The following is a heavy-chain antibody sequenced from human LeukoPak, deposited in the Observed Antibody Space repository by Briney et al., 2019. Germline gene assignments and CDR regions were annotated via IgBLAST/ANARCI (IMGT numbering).Heavy chain of an antibody. V-gene: IGHV1-2*02. CDR2: MNPNSGDT. CDR3: ARDPMVRGENWLDP. D-gene: IGHD3-10*01. Sequence: ASVKVSCKASGYSFIDYYIHWVRQAPGQGLEWMGWMNPNSGDTFYSQKFQGRVTMTRDTSLSTAYLGLTRLKSDGTAMYYCARDPMVRGENWLDPWGQGTLVTVSS. CDR1: GYSFIDYY. J-gene: IGHJ5*02.